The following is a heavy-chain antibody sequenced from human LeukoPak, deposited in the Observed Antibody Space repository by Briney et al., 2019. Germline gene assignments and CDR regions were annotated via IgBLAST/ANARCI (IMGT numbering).Heavy chain of an antibody. CDR1: GDSVSNNIIA. Sequence: SQTLSLTCAISGDSVSNNIIAWNWIRWRPSRGLEWLGRTAYRSKWSTDYALSVRGRISINPDTSKNQISLQLNSVTPEDTAVYYCARLRRYIKQATSGMDVWGQGTTVTVSS. CDR2: TAYRSKWST. V-gene: IGHV6-1*01. D-gene: IGHD5-18*01. CDR3: ARLRRYIKQATSGMDV. J-gene: IGHJ6*02.